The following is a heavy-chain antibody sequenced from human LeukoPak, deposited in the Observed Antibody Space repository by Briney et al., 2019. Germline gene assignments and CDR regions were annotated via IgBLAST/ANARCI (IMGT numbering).Heavy chain of an antibody. CDR3: ARGARGSYSY. V-gene: IGHV4-59*08. Sequence: SETLSLTCTVSGGSISSYYWSWIRQPPGKGLEWVGYIYYSGSTNYNPSLKSRVTISVDTSKNQFSLKLSSVTAADTAVYYCARGARGSYSYWGQGTLVTVSS. D-gene: IGHD1-26*01. J-gene: IGHJ4*02. CDR2: IYYSGST. CDR1: GGSISSYY.